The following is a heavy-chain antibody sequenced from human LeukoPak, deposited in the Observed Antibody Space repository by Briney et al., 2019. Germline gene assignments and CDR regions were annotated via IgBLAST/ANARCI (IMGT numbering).Heavy chain of an antibody. CDR1: GGSFSGYY. V-gene: IGHV4-34*01. Sequence: ASETLSLTCAVYGGSFSGYYWSWIRQPPGKGLEWIGEINHSGSTNYNPSLKSRVTISVDTSKNQFSLKLSSVTAADTAVYYCAREGVAAAGTLYYFDYWGQGTLVTVSS. D-gene: IGHD6-13*01. J-gene: IGHJ4*02. CDR3: AREGVAAAGTLYYFDY. CDR2: INHSGST.